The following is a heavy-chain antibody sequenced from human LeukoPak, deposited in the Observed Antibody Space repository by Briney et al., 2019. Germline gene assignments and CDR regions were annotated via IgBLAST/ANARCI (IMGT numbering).Heavy chain of an antibody. CDR3: ARGVTITEARNDY. CDR2: ISSSSSYK. CDR1: GFSLTGWS. V-gene: IGHV3-21*01. Sequence: GESLRLSCAASGFSLTGWSMNWVRQAPGKGLEGVSSISSSSSYKYYADSVKGRFTISRDNAKNSLFLQMNSLRAEDTAVYYCARGVTITEARNDYWGQGTLVTVSS. J-gene: IGHJ4*02. D-gene: IGHD4-17*01.